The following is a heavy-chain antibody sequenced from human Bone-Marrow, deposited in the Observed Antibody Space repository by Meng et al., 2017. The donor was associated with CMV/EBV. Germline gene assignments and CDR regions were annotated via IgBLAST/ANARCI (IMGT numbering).Heavy chain of an antibody. V-gene: IGHV3-15*01. Sequence: GESLKISCAASGFTFSSYSMNWVRQAPGKGLEWVGRIKSKTDGGTTDYAAPVKGRFTISRDDSKNTLYLQMNSLKTEDTAVYYCTTGFGELWESLDAFDIWGQGTMVTVSS. CDR1: GFTFSSYS. D-gene: IGHD3-10*01. CDR3: TTGFGELWESLDAFDI. J-gene: IGHJ3*02. CDR2: IKSKTDGGTT.